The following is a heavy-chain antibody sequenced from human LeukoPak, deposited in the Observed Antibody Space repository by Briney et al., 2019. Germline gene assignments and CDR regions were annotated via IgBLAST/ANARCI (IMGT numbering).Heavy chain of an antibody. Sequence: GGSLRLSCAASGFTFSSYAMSWIRQAPGKGLEWVSAISGSGGSTYYADSVKGRFTISRDNSKNTLYLQMNSLRAEDTAVYYCANHDSSAWYGYWGQGTLVTVSS. D-gene: IGHD6-19*01. CDR1: GFTFSSYA. V-gene: IGHV3-23*01. J-gene: IGHJ4*02. CDR3: ANHDSSAWYGY. CDR2: ISGSGGST.